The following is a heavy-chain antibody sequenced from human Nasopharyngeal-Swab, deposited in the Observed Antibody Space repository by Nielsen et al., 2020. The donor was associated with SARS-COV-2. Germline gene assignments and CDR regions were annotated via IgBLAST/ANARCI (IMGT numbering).Heavy chain of an antibody. CDR2: ISYDGSNK. Sequence: GGSLRLSCAASGFTFSSYGMHWVRQAPGKGLEWVAVISYDGSNKYYADSVKGRFTISRDNSKNTLYLQMNSLRAEDMAVYYCAKGPFIVVVTGVGDFDYWGQGTLVTVSS. CDR1: GFTFSSYG. D-gene: IGHD2-21*02. CDR3: AKGPFIVVVTGVGDFDY. J-gene: IGHJ4*02. V-gene: IGHV3-30*18.